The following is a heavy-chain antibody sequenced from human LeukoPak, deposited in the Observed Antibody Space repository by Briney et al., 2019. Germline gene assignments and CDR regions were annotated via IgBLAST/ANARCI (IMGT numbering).Heavy chain of an antibody. Sequence: ASVKVSCKASGGTFSSYAISWVRQAPGQGLEWMGGIIPIFGTANYAQKFQGRVTITADKSTSTAYMELSSLRSEDTAVYYCARGRSYYYDSSGYYYWGQGTLVTVSS. CDR3: ARGRSYYYDSSGYYY. V-gene: IGHV1-69*06. CDR2: IIPIFGTA. J-gene: IGHJ4*02. CDR1: GGTFSSYA. D-gene: IGHD3-22*01.